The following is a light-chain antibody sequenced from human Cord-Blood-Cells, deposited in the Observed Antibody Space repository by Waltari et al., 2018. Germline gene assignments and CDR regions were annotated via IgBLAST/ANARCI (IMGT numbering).Light chain of an antibody. V-gene: IGLV2-14*01. CDR3: SSYTCSSTWV. Sequence: QSALTQPASVSGSPGQSITISCTGTSRDVGGYNYVSWYQQHPGKAPKLMIYDVSKRPSGVSNRFSGSKSGNTASLTISGLQAEDEADYYCSSYTCSSTWVFGGGTKLTVL. CDR1: SRDVGGYNY. J-gene: IGLJ3*02. CDR2: DVS.